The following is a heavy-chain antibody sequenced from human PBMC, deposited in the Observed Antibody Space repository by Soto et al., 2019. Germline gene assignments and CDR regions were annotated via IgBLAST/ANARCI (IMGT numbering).Heavy chain of an antibody. CDR2: ISAQNGNT. J-gene: IGHJ4*02. CDR3: ARGRYGDS. D-gene: IGHD1-1*01. CDR1: GYTFTSYG. Sequence: QVHLVQSGAEVKKPGASVKVSCKASGYTFTSYGITCVRQAPGQGLEWLGWISAQNGNTDYAQKLQGTVIVTRDTSTSSAYMELRSLISDHPAVYYCARGRYGDSWGQGGLVTVSS. V-gene: IGHV1-18*01.